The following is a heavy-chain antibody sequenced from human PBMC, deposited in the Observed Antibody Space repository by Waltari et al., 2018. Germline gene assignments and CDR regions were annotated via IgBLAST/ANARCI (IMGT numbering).Heavy chain of an antibody. V-gene: IGHV4-59*01. CDR1: GDSIHNYY. D-gene: IGHD3-3*01. Sequence: QVQLQESGRGLVKPSETLSLTCAVSGDSIHNYYWNWTRQPPGKELEWIGYIAYNGRTNYNPSLKSRVTISVDTSKTQFSLKLTSVTAADTAVYYCGRSYDFWSGYPLDYWGPGSLVTVSS. CDR2: IAYNGRT. J-gene: IGHJ4*02. CDR3: GRSYDFWSGYPLDY.